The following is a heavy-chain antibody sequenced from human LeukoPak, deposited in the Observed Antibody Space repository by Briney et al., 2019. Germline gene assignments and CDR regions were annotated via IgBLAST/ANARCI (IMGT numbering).Heavy chain of an antibody. CDR3: ARGECDAFDI. Sequence: SQTLSLTCAISGHSVSSNSAAWDWIRQTPARGLEWLGRTYYRSKLYTDYAGSMKSRITINPDASKNQFSLQLNFVYSEDTAVYYCARGECDAFDIWGRGTMVTVSS. CDR2: TYYRSKLYT. J-gene: IGHJ3*02. V-gene: IGHV6-1*01. CDR1: GHSVSSNSAA.